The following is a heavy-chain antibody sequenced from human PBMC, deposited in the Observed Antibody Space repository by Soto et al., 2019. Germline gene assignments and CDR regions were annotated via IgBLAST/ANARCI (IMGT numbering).Heavy chain of an antibody. J-gene: IGHJ4*02. CDR3: ARARPPSSTRPAAVLYYFDY. V-gene: IGHV4-59*01. CDR2: RYSDGNT. CDR1: GGSISSSF. Sequence: SETLSLTCTVSGGSISSSFWGWIRKPPGKGLEWIGYRYSDGNTNYNPSIKSRVTISTDTSKSQFSLRLSSVTAADTAVYYCARARPPSSTRPAAVLYYFDYWGQGTPVTVSS. D-gene: IGHD2-2*01.